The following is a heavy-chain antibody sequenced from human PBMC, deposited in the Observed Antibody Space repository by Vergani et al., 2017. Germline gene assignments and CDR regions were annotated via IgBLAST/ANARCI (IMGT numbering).Heavy chain of an antibody. V-gene: IGHV1-18*01. CDR3: ARDHFYYDSSGAAGRAFDI. Sequence: QVQLVQSGAEVKKPGASVKVSCKASGYTFTSYGISWVRQAPGQGLEWMGWISAYNGNTNYAQKLQGRVTMTTDPSTSTAYMELRSLRSDDTAVYYCARDHFYYDSSGAAGRAFDIWGQGTMVTVSS. CDR1: GYTFTSYG. J-gene: IGHJ3*02. CDR2: ISAYNGNT. D-gene: IGHD3-22*01.